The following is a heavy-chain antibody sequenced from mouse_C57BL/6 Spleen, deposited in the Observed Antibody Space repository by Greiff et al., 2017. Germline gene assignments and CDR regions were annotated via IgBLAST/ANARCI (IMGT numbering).Heavy chain of an antibody. Sequence: VKLMESGPGLVQPSQSLSITCTVSGFSLTSYGVHWVRQSPGKGLEWLGVIWSGGSTDYNAAFISRKSISKDNSKSQVFLKMNSLPAYDTAIYYCARDGYWYFDVWGTGTTVTVSS. CDR3: ARDGYWYFDV. D-gene: IGHD2-3*01. V-gene: IGHV2-2*01. CDR1: GFSLTSYG. J-gene: IGHJ1*03. CDR2: IWSGGST.